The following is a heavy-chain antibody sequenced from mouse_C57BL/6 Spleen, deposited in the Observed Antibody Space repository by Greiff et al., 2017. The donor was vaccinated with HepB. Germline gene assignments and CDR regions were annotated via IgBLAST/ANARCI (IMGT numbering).Heavy chain of an antibody. CDR3: AIPGAY. Sequence: EVQVVESGGGLVQPGGSLKLSCAASGFTFSDYYMYWVRQTPEKRLEWVAYISNGGGSTYYPDTVKGRFTISRDNAKNTLYLQMSRLKSEDTAMYYCAIPGAYWGQGTLVTVSA. V-gene: IGHV5-12*01. CDR2: ISNGGGST. J-gene: IGHJ3*01. CDR1: GFTFSDYY.